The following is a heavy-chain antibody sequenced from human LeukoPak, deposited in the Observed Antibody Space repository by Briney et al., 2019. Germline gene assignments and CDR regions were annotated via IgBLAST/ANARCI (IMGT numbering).Heavy chain of an antibody. CDR1: GGSISSSSYY. CDR3: VKSSWYPYYFDY. Sequence: SETLSLTCTVSGGSISSSSYYWGWIRQPPGKGLEWIGSIYYSGSTYYNPSLKSRVTISVDTSKNQFSLKLSSVTAADTAVYYCVKSSWYPYYFDYWGQGTLVTVSS. CDR2: IYYSGST. D-gene: IGHD6-13*01. J-gene: IGHJ4*02. V-gene: IGHV4-39*07.